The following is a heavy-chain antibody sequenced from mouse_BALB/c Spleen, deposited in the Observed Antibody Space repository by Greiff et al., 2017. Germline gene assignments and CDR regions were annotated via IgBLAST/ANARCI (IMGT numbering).Heavy chain of an antibody. CDR2: IWGDGST. CDR3: ARDRGNYYGSSYFDY. V-gene: IGHV2-6-7*01. J-gene: IGHJ2*01. CDR1: GFSLTGYG. Sequence: VQLVESGPGLVAPSQSLSITCTVSGFSLTGYGVNWVRQPPGKGLEWLGMIWGDGSTDYNSALKSRLSISKDNSKSQVFLKMNSLQTDDTARYYCARDRGNYYGSSYFDYWGQGTTLTVSS. D-gene: IGHD1-1*01.